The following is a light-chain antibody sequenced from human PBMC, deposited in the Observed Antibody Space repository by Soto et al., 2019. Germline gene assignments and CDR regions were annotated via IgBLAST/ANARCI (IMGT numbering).Light chain of an antibody. V-gene: IGKV1-9*01. J-gene: IGKJ3*01. Sequence: IQLTQSPSSLSASVGDRVTITCRASQGINTFLAWYQQKPGKAPKLLIYAASTLQSGVPSRFSGSGSGTEFTLTISSLQPDDFATYYCQQYNSYPRTFGPGTKVDIK. CDR3: QQYNSYPRT. CDR1: QGINTF. CDR2: AAS.